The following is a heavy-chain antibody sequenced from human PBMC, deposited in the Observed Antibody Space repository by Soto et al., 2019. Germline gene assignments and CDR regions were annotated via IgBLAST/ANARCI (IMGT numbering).Heavy chain of an antibody. Sequence: QVQLVQSGAEVKKPGSSVKVSCKASGGTFNSYTISWVRQAPGQGLEWMGRIVPIFDIAKYAQKFQGRVTITADKSTSTAYMELSSLRSEDTAVYYCARGAFGGQQQLVQDGFDIWGQGTMVTVSS. CDR1: GGTFNSYT. D-gene: IGHD6-13*01. V-gene: IGHV1-69*02. CDR3: ARGAFGGQQQLVQDGFDI. J-gene: IGHJ3*02. CDR2: IVPIFDIA.